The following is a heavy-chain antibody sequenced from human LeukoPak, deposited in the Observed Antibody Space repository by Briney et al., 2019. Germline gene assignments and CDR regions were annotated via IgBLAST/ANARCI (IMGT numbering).Heavy chain of an antibody. J-gene: IGHJ4*02. CDR3: ARHYGGYSSFDY. D-gene: IGHD4-23*01. Sequence: SETLSLTCTVSGGFISSSYWSWIRQPPGKGLEWIGYIHYSGSTNYNPSLKSRVTISVDTSKNQFSLKLSSVTATDTAVYYCARHYGGYSSFDYWGQGTLVTVSS. V-gene: IGHV4-59*08. CDR2: IHYSGST. CDR1: GGFISSSY.